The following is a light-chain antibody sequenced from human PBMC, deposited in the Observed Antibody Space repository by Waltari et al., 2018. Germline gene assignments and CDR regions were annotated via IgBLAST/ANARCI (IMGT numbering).Light chain of an antibody. CDR3: QAWDSSAVI. Sequence: SYELTQAPSVAVSPGQTASIPCSAEKIENKYVYWYQQKSGQSPVLVIHQDTKRPSGIPERLSGSNSGSAATLTITGTQAVDEADYYCQAWDSSAVIFGGGTKLTVL. J-gene: IGLJ2*01. V-gene: IGLV3-1*01. CDR1: KIENKY. CDR2: QDT.